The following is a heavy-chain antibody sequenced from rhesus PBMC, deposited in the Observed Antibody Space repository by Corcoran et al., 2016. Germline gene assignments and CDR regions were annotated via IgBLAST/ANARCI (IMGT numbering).Heavy chain of an antibody. D-gene: IGHD6-25*01. J-gene: IGHJ4*01. V-gene: IGHV4-160*01. CDR1: GGSVSGYW. CDR2: IRSGGST. Sequence: QVQLQQWGEGLVKPSETLSLTCAVYGGSVSGYWCGWIRRPPGKGLEWIERIRSGGSTNYNPSLKSRVTISIDTSKNQFSLKLSSVTAADTAVYYCARHDLAAPTFDYWGQGVLVTVSS. CDR3: ARHDLAAPTFDY.